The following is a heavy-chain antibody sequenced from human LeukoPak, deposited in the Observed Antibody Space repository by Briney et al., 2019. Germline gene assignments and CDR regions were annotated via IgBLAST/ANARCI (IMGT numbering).Heavy chain of an antibody. CDR2: IRYDGSNK. J-gene: IGHJ4*02. D-gene: IGHD6-19*01. V-gene: IGHV3-30*02. Sequence: GGFLRLSCAASGFTFSSYGMHWVRQAPGKGLELVAFIRYDGSNKYYADSVKGRFTISRDNSKNTLYLQMNSLRAEDTAVYYCAKEAVAGMEFDYWGQGTLVAVSS. CDR3: AKEAVAGMEFDY. CDR1: GFTFSSYG.